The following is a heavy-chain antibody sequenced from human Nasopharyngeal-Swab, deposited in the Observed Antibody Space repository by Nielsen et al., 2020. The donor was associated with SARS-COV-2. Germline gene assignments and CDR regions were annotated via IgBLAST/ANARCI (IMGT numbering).Heavy chain of an antibody. V-gene: IGHV4-59*12. CDR1: GGSTSSYY. CDR2: MYYSGST. CDR3: AREDRWTLTSFYYALDV. J-gene: IGHJ6*02. D-gene: IGHD3-9*01. Sequence: SETLSPTCTVSGGSTSSYYWGWDRQPPGEGLGWIGYMYYSGSTKYDPSLKRRVTISVDRSKNQFSLRLSSVTAADTAVYYCAREDRWTLTSFYYALDVWGQGTTVTVSS.